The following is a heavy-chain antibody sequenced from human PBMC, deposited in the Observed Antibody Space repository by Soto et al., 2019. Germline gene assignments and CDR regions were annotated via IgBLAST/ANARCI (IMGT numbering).Heavy chain of an antibody. D-gene: IGHD2-8*01. J-gene: IGHJ4*02. Sequence: SETLSLTCAVSGGSISSGGYSWSWIRQPPGKGLEWIGYIYHSGSTYYNPSLKSRVTISVDRSKNQFSLKLSSVTAADTAVYYCARGREMVLLDYWGQGTLVTAS. CDR2: IYHSGST. V-gene: IGHV4-30-2*01. CDR1: GGSISSGGYS. CDR3: ARGREMVLLDY.